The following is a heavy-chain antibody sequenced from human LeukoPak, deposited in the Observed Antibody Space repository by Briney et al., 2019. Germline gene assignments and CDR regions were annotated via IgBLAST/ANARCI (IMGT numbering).Heavy chain of an antibody. CDR3: ATTHYDYWSGSPSADV. J-gene: IGHJ6*04. V-gene: IGHV4-4*07. Sequence: PSETLSLTCTVSGASISSYYWSWIRQPAGKGLEWIGRIYASGSINYNPSLKSRVTMSLDTSKKQFSLKVTSATAADTAVYYCATTHYDYWSGSPSADVWGKGTAVTVSS. D-gene: IGHD3-3*01. CDR1: GASISSYY. CDR2: IYASGSI.